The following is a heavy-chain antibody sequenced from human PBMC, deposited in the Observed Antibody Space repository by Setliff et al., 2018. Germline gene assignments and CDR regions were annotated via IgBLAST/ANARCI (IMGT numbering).Heavy chain of an antibody. D-gene: IGHD2-15*01. CDR3: ARMSHCSGGSCYSGY. Sequence: GGSLRLSCAASGFTFSSYSMNWVRQAPGKGLEWVSSISSSSSYIYYADSVKGRFTISRDNAKNSLDLQMNSLRAEDTAVYYCARMSHCSGGSCYSGYWGQGTLVTVSS. CDR1: GFTFSSYS. J-gene: IGHJ4*02. V-gene: IGHV3-21*04. CDR2: ISSSSSYI.